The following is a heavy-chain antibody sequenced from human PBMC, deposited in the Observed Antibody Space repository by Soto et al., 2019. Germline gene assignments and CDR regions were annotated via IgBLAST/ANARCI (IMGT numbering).Heavy chain of an antibody. CDR3: ARDHSARPGDYYYYGMDV. J-gene: IGHJ6*02. CDR2: ISSSSSYI. V-gene: IGHV3-21*01. D-gene: IGHD2-21*01. Sequence: PGGSLRLSCAASGFTFSSYSMNWVRQAPGKGLEWVSSISSSSSYIYYADSVKGRFTISRDNAKNSLYLQMNSLRAEDTAVYYCARDHSARPGDYYYYGMDVWGQGTTVTVSS. CDR1: GFTFSSYS.